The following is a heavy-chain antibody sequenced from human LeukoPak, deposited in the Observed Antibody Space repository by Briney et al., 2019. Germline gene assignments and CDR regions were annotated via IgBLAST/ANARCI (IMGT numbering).Heavy chain of an antibody. V-gene: IGHV3-23*01. CDR1: GFTFSSYA. D-gene: IGHD3-10*01. CDR3: AKDPNGDYYGSGSYYQPNWFDP. J-gene: IGHJ5*02. CDR2: ISGSGGST. Sequence: GGSLRLSCAASGFTFSSYAMSWVRQAPGKGLEWVSAISGSGGSTYYADSVKGRFTISRDNSKNTLYLQMNSLRAEDTAVYYCAKDPNGDYYGSGSYYQPNWFDPWGQGTLVTVSS.